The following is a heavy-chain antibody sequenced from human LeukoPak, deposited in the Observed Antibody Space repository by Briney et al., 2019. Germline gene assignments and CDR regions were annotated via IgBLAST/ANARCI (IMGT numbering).Heavy chain of an antibody. CDR2: ISWNSGDI. Sequence: QTGVSLRLSCAASGFTFDDYGMHWVRQAPGKGLEWVSHISWNSGDIDYADSVKGRFTISRDNAKNSLYLQMNTLRTEDTALYYCAKSCSGGACPIDYWGQGILVTVSS. V-gene: IGHV3-9*01. J-gene: IGHJ4*02. CDR3: AKSCSGGACPIDY. D-gene: IGHD2-15*01. CDR1: GFTFDDYG.